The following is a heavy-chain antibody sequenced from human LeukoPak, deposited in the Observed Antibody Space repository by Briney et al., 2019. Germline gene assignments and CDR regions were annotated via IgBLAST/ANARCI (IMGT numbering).Heavy chain of an antibody. CDR2: IYYSGST. V-gene: IGHV4-39*07. Sequence: SETLSLTCTVSGGSISSSSYYWGWIRQPPGKGLEWIGSIYYSGSTYYNPSLKSRVTISVDTSKNQFSLKLSSVTAADTAVYYCARDPGLDSSGTSYFDYWGQGTLVTVSS. CDR3: ARDPGLDSSGTSYFDY. D-gene: IGHD3-22*01. J-gene: IGHJ4*02. CDR1: GGSISSSSYY.